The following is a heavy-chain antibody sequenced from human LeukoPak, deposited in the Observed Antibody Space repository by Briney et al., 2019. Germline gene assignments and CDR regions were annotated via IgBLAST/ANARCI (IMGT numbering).Heavy chain of an antibody. J-gene: IGHJ6*02. V-gene: IGHV1-18*01. CDR3: AREPYCSSTSCYAFWVTRYYYGMDV. Sequence: GASVKVSCKASGYTFTSYGISWVRQAPGQGLEWMGWISAYNGNTNYAQKLQGRVTMTTDTSTSTAYMELRSLRSDDTAVYYCAREPYCSSTSCYAFWVTRYYYGMDVWGQGTTVTVSS. D-gene: IGHD2-2*01. CDR1: GYTFTSYG. CDR2: ISAYNGNT.